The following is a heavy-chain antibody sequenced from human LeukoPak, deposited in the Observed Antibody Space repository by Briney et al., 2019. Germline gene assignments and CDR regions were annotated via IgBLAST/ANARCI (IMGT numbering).Heavy chain of an antibody. CDR2: ISYDGSNK. CDR3: AKGGPGSSWYFDY. D-gene: IGHD6-13*01. CDR1: GFTFSSYG. Sequence: PGRSLRLSCAASGFTFSSYGMHWVRQAPGKGLEWVAVISYDGSNKYYADSVKGRFTISRDNFKNTLYLQMNSLRAEDTAVYYCAKGGPGSSWYFDYWGQGTLVTVSS. J-gene: IGHJ4*02. V-gene: IGHV3-30*18.